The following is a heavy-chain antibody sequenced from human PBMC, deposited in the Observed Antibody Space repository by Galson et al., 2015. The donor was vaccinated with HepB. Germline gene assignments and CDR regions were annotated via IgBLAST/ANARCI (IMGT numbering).Heavy chain of an antibody. Sequence: SVKVSCKASGYTFTSYYMHWVRQAPGQGLEWMGIINPSGGSTSYAQKFQGRVTMTRDTSKSTVYMELSSLRSEDTAVYYCARDRRYCSGGSCYSPDAFDIWGQGTMVTVSS. V-gene: IGHV1-46*03. D-gene: IGHD2-15*01. CDR1: GYTFTSYY. CDR2: INPSGGST. J-gene: IGHJ3*02. CDR3: ARDRRYCSGGSCYSPDAFDI.